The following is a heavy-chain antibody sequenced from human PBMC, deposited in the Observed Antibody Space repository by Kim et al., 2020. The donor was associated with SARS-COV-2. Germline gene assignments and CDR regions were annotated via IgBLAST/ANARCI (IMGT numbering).Heavy chain of an antibody. V-gene: IGHV3-30*04. CDR1: GFTFSSSA. D-gene: IGHD4-17*01. J-gene: IGHJ4*02. CDR2: ISYDGSNK. Sequence: GGSLRLSCAASGFTFSSSAMHWVRQAPGKGLEWVAVISYDGSNKYYADSVKGRFTISRDNSKNTLYLQMNSLRAEDTAVYYCARDHDYGGVFDYWGQGTLVTVSS. CDR3: ARDHDYGGVFDY.